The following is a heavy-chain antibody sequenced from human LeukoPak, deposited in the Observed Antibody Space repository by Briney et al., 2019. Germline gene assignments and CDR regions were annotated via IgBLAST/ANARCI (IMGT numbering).Heavy chain of an antibody. CDR2: IYWNDDK. CDR3: AHNGVYCSSTSCYDY. CDR1: GFSLSTSGVG. V-gene: IGHV2-5*01. Sequence: SGPTLVNPTQTLTLTCTFSGFSLSTSGVGVGWISQPPGKALEWLALIYWNDDKRYSPSLKSRLTITKDTSKNQVVLTMTNMDPVDTATYYCAHNGVYCSSTSCYDYWGQGTLVTVSS. D-gene: IGHD2-2*01. J-gene: IGHJ4*02.